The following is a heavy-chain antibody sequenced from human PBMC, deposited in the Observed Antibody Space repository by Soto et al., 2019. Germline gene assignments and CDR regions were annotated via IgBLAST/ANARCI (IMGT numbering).Heavy chain of an antibody. V-gene: IGHV3-21*01. CDR3: ARDRLVAATSAPPYCYYGMDV. CDR1: GFTLSSYS. Sequence: LRLSCATSGFTLSSYSMNWVRQAPGMGLEWXSSISSSSRYIYYADSVRGRFTISRDNAKNSLYLQINSLRAEDTAVYYCARDRLVAATSAPPYCYYGMDVWGQGTTVTVSS. CDR2: ISSSSRYI. J-gene: IGHJ6*02. D-gene: IGHD2-15*01.